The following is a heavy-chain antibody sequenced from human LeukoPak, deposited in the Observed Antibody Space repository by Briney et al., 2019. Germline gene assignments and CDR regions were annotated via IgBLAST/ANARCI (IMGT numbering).Heavy chain of an antibody. Sequence: SETLSLTCTVSDGSMSSNIYYWGWIRQPPGKGLEWIGNIFYSGSASYNASLKSRVTISIDTSKNQLSLSLTSVTAADTAVYYCAGRQAWRPLDYWSEGTLVTVSS. CDR3: AGRQAWRPLDY. CDR2: IFYSGSA. J-gene: IGHJ4*02. D-gene: IGHD5-12*01. V-gene: IGHV4-39*01. CDR1: DGSMSSNIYY.